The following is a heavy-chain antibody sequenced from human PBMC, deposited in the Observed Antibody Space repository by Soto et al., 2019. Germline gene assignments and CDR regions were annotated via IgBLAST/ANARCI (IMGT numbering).Heavy chain of an antibody. CDR2: IIPIFSTA. V-gene: IGHV1-69*06. CDR3: ARDKWDSSSPPGADAFDI. CDR1: GGTFSSDA. D-gene: IGHD6-6*01. Sequence: ASVKVSCKASGGTFSSDAISWVRQAPGQGLEWMGGIIPIFSTANYAQKFQGRVTITADKSTSTAYMELSSLRSEDTAVYYCARDKWDSSSPPGADAFDIWGQGTMVTVSS. J-gene: IGHJ3*02.